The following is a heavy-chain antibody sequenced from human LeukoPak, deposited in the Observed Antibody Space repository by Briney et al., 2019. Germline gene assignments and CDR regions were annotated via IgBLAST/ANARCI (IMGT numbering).Heavy chain of an antibody. CDR1: GGSISNTNW. V-gene: IGHV4-4*02. Sequence: PSETLSLTCGVSGGSISNTNWWSWVRQPPGQGLEWIGEISLTGLTHYNPSLESRVTVSLDKSKDQLSLNLTSVTAADTAVYYCSRENGAFSPFGYWGQGTLVTVLS. CDR3: SRENGAFSPFGY. J-gene: IGHJ4*02. D-gene: IGHD2-8*01. CDR2: ISLTGLT.